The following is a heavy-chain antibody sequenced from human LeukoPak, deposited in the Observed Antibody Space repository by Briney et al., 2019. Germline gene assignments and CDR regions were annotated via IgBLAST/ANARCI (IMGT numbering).Heavy chain of an antibody. D-gene: IGHD3-10*01. Sequence: GGSLRLSCAVSGFIFDDYAMHWVRQAPGKGLEWVSGITWGRDNLAYAASVKGRFTISRDNAKNSLYLQMNSLRAEDTALYYCAKARFGELLYPPILWGQGTLVTVSS. J-gene: IGHJ4*02. V-gene: IGHV3-9*01. CDR3: AKARFGELLYPPIL. CDR2: ITWGRDNL. CDR1: GFIFDDYA.